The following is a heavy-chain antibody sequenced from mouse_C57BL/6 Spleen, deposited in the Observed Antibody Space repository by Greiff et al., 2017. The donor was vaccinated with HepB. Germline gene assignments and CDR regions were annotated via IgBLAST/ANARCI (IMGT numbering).Heavy chain of an antibody. CDR2: IYPGSGST. D-gene: IGHD1-1*01. J-gene: IGHJ2*01. Sequence: QVQLQQSGAELVKPGASVKMSCKASGYTFTSYWITWVKQRPGQGLEWIGDIYPGSGSTNYNEKFKSKATLTVDTSSSTAYMQLSSLTSEDSAVYYCARVAGDITTVVATRYYFDYWGQGTTLTVSS. V-gene: IGHV1-55*01. CDR3: ARVAGDITTVVATRYYFDY. CDR1: GYTFTSYW.